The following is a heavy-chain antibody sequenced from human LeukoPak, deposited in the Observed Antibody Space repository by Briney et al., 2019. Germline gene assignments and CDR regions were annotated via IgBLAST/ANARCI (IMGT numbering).Heavy chain of an antibody. CDR3: AKCDPAGIGDY. Sequence: GESLRISCKGSGYRFASYWISWVRQAPGKRLEWVSLINYSGGSTYYADSVKGRFTISRDNSKNTLYLQMNSLRAEDTAVYYCAKCDPAGIGDYWGQGTLVTVSS. J-gene: IGHJ4*02. CDR1: GYRFASYW. D-gene: IGHD6-13*01. CDR2: INYSGGST. V-gene: IGHV3-23*01.